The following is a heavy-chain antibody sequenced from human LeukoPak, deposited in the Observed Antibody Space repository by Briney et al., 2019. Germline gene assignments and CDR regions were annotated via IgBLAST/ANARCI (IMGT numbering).Heavy chain of an antibody. CDR3: AREGTYGRLDY. CDR2: IYYSGST. Sequence: PSGTLSLTCTVSGGSISSYYWSWIRQPPGKGLEWIGYIYYSGSTNYNPSLKSRVTISVDTSKNQFSLHLSSVTPEDSAVYYCAREGTYGRLDYWGQGTLVSVSS. J-gene: IGHJ4*02. V-gene: IGHV4-59*12. D-gene: IGHD3-10*01. CDR1: GGSISSYY.